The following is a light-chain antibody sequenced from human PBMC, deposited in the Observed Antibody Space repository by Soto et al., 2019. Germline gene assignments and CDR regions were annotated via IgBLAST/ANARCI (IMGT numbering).Light chain of an antibody. CDR3: AVWDNSMTAWV. J-gene: IGLJ3*02. V-gene: IGLV1-47*01. CDR2: RDG. CDR1: SSNIGTHS. Sequence: QSVLTQPPSVSGTPGQRVSFFCSGSSSNIGTHSVHWYQHFPGTAPKVLIFRDGQRPSGVPARFFGSKSDTSAPLAITGLRSEDEAHYYCAVWDNSMTAWVFGGGTKLTVL.